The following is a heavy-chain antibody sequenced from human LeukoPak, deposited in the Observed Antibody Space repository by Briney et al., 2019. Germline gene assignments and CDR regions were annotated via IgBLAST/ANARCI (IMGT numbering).Heavy chain of an antibody. Sequence: ASVKVSCKTSGYTFTTFGINWVRQAPGQGLEWMGWISPYNGNTNYAQKLQGRVTMTTDTSTNTAYMELRSVRSDDKAVYYCARDEGRAYSYGYVDYWGQGTLVTVS. CDR1: GYTFTTFG. CDR2: ISPYNGNT. CDR3: ARDEGRAYSYGYVDY. D-gene: IGHD5-18*01. J-gene: IGHJ4*02. V-gene: IGHV1-18*01.